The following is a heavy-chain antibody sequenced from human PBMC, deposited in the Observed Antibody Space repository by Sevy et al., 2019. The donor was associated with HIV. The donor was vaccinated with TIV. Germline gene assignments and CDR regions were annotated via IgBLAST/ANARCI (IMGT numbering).Heavy chain of an antibody. D-gene: IGHD3-10*01. CDR2: INTDGSST. J-gene: IGHJ3*02. CDR3: ARESTYGTFDI. V-gene: IGHV3-74*01. CDR1: GFIFSTYW. Sequence: GGSLRLSCAASGFIFSTYWMHWVPQAAGKGLVWVSRINTDGSSTSYADSVKGRFTISRDNAKNTLYLQMNSLTAEDTAVYNCARESTYGTFDIWGQGTMVTVSS.